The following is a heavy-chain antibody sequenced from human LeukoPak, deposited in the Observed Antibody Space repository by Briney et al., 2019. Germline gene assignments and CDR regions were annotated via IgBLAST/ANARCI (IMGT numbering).Heavy chain of an antibody. CDR2: LYNTGNT. Sequence: SGGSLRLSCAASGVTVNSNYLSWVRQAPGKGLEWVSTLYNTGNTYYANSVKGRFSISTDHSMNTLFLQMNSLRAEATAVYYCARLTPAGGRLYFVDWGPGTLVTVSS. J-gene: IGHJ4*02. V-gene: IGHV3-53*01. D-gene: IGHD6-13*01. CDR1: GVTVNSNY. CDR3: ARLTPAGGRLYFVD.